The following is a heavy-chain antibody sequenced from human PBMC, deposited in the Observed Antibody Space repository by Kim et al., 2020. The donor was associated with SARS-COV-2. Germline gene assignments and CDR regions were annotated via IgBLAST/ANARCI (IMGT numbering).Heavy chain of an antibody. Sequence: GGSLRLSCAASGFTFSNAWMSWVRQAPGKGLEWVGRIKSKTDGGTTDYAAPVKGRFTISRDDSKNTLYLQMNSLKTEDTAVYYCTTYDYVWGSYRYPSDYWGQGTLVTVSS. D-gene: IGHD3-16*02. CDR3: TTYDYVWGSYRYPSDY. CDR2: IKSKTDGGTT. V-gene: IGHV3-15*01. J-gene: IGHJ4*02. CDR1: GFTFSNAW.